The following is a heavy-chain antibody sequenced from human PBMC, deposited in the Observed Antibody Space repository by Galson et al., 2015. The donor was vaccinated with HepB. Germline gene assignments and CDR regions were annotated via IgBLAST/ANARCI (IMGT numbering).Heavy chain of an antibody. V-gene: IGHV3-30*04. CDR3: AREAGYSSGYYSSFDY. Sequence: SLRLSCAASGFTFRNYAMHWVRQAPGKGLEWVAVISNDGSNIYYVDSVKGRFTISRDNSKSTLYLQMNSLRAEDTAMYYCAREAGYSSGYYSSFDYWGQGTLVTVSS. D-gene: IGHD6-19*01. CDR1: GFTFRNYA. J-gene: IGHJ4*02. CDR2: ISNDGSNI.